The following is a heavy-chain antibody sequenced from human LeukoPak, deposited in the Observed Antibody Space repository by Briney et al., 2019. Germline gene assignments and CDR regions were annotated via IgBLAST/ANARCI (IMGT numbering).Heavy chain of an antibody. V-gene: IGHV3-30*03. CDR3: TRGWAHMDV. D-gene: IGHD6-13*01. CDR2: ISYDGSNK. Sequence: GGSLRLSCAASGFNFSIYSMNWVRQAPGKGLEWVAVISYDGSNKYYADSVKGRFTISRDNAKNSLYLQMNSLRVEDTAVYYCTRGWAHMDVWGKGTTVTVSS. J-gene: IGHJ6*03. CDR1: GFNFSIYS.